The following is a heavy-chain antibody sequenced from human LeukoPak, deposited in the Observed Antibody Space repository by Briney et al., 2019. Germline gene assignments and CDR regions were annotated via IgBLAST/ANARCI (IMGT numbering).Heavy chain of an antibody. V-gene: IGHV3-23*01. CDR3: AKDYYGSGRLFDY. Sequence: PGGSLRLSCAASGFTFSSYWMSWVRQAPGEGLEWVSAISGSGGSTYYADSVKGRFTISRDNSKNTLYLQMNSLRAEDTAVYYCAKDYYGSGRLFDYWGQGTLVTVSS. CDR1: GFTFSSYW. CDR2: ISGSGGST. D-gene: IGHD3-10*01. J-gene: IGHJ4*02.